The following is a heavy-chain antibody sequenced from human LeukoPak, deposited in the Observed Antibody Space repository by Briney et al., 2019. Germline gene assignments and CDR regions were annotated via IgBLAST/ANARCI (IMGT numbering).Heavy chain of an antibody. D-gene: IGHD6-19*01. J-gene: IGHJ4*02. CDR1: GFTFSSYG. CDR3: AKGGRAAVAGFDY. V-gene: IGHV3-30*18. Sequence: GRSLRLSCAASGFTFSSYGMHWVRQVPGKGLEWVAVRSYDGSNKYYADSVKGRFTISRDNSKNTLYLQMNSLRAEDTAVYYCAKGGRAAVAGFDYWGQGTLVTVSS. CDR2: RSYDGSNK.